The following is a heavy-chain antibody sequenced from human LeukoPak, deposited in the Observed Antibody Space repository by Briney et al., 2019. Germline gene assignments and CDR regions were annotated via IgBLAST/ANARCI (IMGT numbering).Heavy chain of an antibody. CDR1: GFTFSSYW. D-gene: IGHD6-19*01. CDR2: INSDGSST. CDR3: ARQVQYRSGYFPPDP. V-gene: IGHV3-74*01. J-gene: IGHJ5*02. Sequence: PGGSLRLSCAASGFTFSSYWMHWVRQAPGKGLVWVSRINSDGSSTSYADSVKGRFTISRDNAKNTLYLQMNSLTAEDTAVYYCARQVQYRSGYFPPDPWGQRTLVTVSS.